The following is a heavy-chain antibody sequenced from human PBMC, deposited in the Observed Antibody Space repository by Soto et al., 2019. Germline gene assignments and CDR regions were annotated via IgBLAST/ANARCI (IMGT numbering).Heavy chain of an antibody. J-gene: IGHJ4*02. V-gene: IGHV4-59*12. D-gene: IGHD2-15*01. CDR2: IYYSGST. Sequence: PSETLSLTCTVSGGSISGYYWSWIRQPPGKGLEWIGYIYYSGSTQYNPSLKSRVSMSADTSKNQFSLKLSSVTAADTAVYYCAKDADCSGGRCYTLDYWGQGTLVTVSS. CDR1: GGSISGYY. CDR3: AKDADCSGGRCYTLDY.